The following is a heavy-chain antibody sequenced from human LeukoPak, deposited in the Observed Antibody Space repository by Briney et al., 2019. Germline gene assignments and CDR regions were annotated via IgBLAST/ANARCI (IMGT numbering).Heavy chain of an antibody. D-gene: IGHD3-22*01. J-gene: IGHJ4*02. V-gene: IGHV3-33*01. CDR3: ARGQEYYYDSSAYSKFDY. Sequence: GSLRLSCAASGFTFNNYGMHWVRQAPGKGLEWVAAIWYDGSNKYYADSVKGRFTISRDNSKNTLCLQMNSLRAEDTALYYCARGQEYYYDSSAYSKFDYWGQGTLVTVSS. CDR2: IWYDGSNK. CDR1: GFTFNNYG.